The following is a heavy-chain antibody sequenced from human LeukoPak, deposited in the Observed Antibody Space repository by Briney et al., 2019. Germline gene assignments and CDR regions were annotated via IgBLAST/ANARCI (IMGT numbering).Heavy chain of an antibody. J-gene: IGHJ4*02. CDR1: GFTFSSYA. V-gene: IGHV3-30-3*01. CDR3: ARDARQQLVERFDY. CDR2: ISYDGSNK. D-gene: IGHD6-13*01. Sequence: QAGGSLRLSCAASGFTFSSYAMHWVRQAPGKGLEWVAVISYDGSNKYYADSVKGRFTISRDNAKNSLYLQMNSLRAEDTAVYYCARDARQQLVERFDYWGQGTLVTVSS.